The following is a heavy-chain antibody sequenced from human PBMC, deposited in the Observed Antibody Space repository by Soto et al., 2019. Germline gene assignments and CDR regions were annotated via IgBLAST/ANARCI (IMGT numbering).Heavy chain of an antibody. CDR3: ARDTGDGTFDF. J-gene: IGHJ4*02. Sequence: ASLKGYCKASGYTFSGYAMHWVRQAPGQRLEWMGWINAGYGNTKSSQKFQDRVTISRDTSASTAYMELTSLRSEDTAVYYCARDTGDGTFDFWGQGTLVTVSS. D-gene: IGHD7-27*01. V-gene: IGHV1-3*01. CDR2: INAGYGNT. CDR1: GYTFSGYA.